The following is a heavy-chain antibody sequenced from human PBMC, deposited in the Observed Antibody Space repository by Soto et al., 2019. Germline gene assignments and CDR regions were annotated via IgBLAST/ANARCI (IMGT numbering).Heavy chain of an antibody. D-gene: IGHD1-1*01. CDR2: ISTHNGNT. J-gene: IGHJ4*02. Sequence: QVHLVQSGAEVKKPGASVKVSCKGSGYGFTTYGITWVRQAPGQGLEWMEWISTHNGNTNNAQQVQGRVTVTRDTSTSTAYLELSSLLYEATAVYYCARGRYGDYWGQGALVTVSS. CDR1: GYGFTTYG. V-gene: IGHV1-18*01. CDR3: ARGRYGDY.